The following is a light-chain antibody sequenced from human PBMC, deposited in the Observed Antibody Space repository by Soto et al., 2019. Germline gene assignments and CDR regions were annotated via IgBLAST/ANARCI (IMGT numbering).Light chain of an antibody. J-gene: IGLJ2*01. CDR3: ATWDDSLHKEV. V-gene: IGLV1-36*01. CDR1: SSNIGNKP. CDR2: YDD. Sequence: QSVLTQPPSISGAPRQRVTISCSGSSSNIGNKPVNWYQQLPGKAPRLLIYYDDLLPSGVSDRFSGSKSGTSASLAISGLQSEDEADYYCATWDDSLHKEVFGGGTKLTVL.